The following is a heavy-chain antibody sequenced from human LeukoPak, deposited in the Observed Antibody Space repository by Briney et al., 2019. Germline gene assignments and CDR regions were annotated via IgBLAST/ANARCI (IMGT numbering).Heavy chain of an antibody. CDR2: INHSGST. CDR1: GGSFSGYY. V-gene: IGHV4-34*01. CDR3: AGSGSYFYYYYYYMDV. J-gene: IGHJ6*03. Sequence: SETLSLTCAVYGGSFSGYYWSRIRQPPGKGLEWIGEINHSGSTNYNPSLKSRVTISVDTSKNQFSLKLSSVTAADTAVYYCAGSGSYFYYYYYYMDVWGKGTTVTVSS. D-gene: IGHD3-10*01.